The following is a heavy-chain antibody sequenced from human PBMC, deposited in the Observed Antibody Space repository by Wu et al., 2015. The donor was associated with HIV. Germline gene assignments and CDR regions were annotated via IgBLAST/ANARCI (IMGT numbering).Heavy chain of an antibody. CDR2: ITPMFGTP. V-gene: IGHV1-69*05. D-gene: IGHD3-22*01. Sequence: QVQLVQSGAELKKPGSSVRVSCRASGGTLSTFVITWVRQAPGQGLEWMGAITPMFGTPEYAQKFEGRVTVTTDKSTNAAYMELSRLRSEDTAVYYCARGSLTMIVVVMRVGVFDVVGPRDQWSPSL. CDR3: ARGSLTMIVVVMRVGVFDV. J-gene: IGHJ3*01. CDR1: GGTLSTFV.